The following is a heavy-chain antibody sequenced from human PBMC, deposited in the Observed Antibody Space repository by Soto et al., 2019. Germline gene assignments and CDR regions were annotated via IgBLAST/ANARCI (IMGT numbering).Heavy chain of an antibody. Sequence: SETLSLTCTVTGGSISTYYWSWIRQPPGKGLEWIGYIYFSGSTNYNPSLKSRGTISEDTSKNHLSLKLSSVTAADTAVYYCARVGPTAINRDAFDIWGQGTMVTVSS. CDR3: ARVGPTAINRDAFDI. J-gene: IGHJ3*02. CDR2: IYFSGST. D-gene: IGHD2-21*02. CDR1: GGSISTYY. V-gene: IGHV4-59*01.